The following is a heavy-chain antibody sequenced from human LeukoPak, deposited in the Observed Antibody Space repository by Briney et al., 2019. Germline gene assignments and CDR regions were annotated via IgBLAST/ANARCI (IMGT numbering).Heavy chain of an antibody. CDR3: ARQTDLYSSSSEGDY. CDR2: IYYSGST. J-gene: IGHJ4*02. CDR1: GGSLSSSSYY. D-gene: IGHD6-6*01. Sequence: SETLSLTCTVSGGSLSSSSYYWGWIRQPPGKGLEWIGSIYYSGSTYYNPSLKSRVTISVDTSKNQFSLKLSSVTAADTAVYYCARQTDLYSSSSEGDYWGQGTLVTVSS. V-gene: IGHV4-39*01.